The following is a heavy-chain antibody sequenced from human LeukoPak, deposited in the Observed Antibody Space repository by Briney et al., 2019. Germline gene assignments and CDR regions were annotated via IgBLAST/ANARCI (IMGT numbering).Heavy chain of an antibody. CDR2: IYYIGST. D-gene: IGHD6-6*01. V-gene: IGHV4-59*08. Sequence: SQTLSLTCTVAGGSISSYHWSWIRQPPGKGLEWLGDIYYIGSTNYKPSFTSPVTISVDTSKNQLSLRLTSVTAADTAVYYCARHSGPYSSSSSFDYWGQGILVTVSS. CDR1: GGSISSYH. CDR3: ARHSGPYSSSSSFDY. J-gene: IGHJ4*02.